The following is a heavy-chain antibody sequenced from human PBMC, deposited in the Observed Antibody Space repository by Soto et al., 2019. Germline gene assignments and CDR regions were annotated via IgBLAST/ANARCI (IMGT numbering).Heavy chain of an antibody. Sequence: QSQTLSLTCAISGDSVSSNSAAWNWIRQSPSRGLEWLGRTYYRSKWYNDYAVSVKSRITINPDTSKNQFSLQLNSVTPEDTAVYYCARDPSGGEQWTLGNDAFDIWGQGTMVTVSS. V-gene: IGHV6-1*01. CDR2: TYYRSKWYN. CDR3: ARDPSGGEQWTLGNDAFDI. CDR1: GDSVSSNSAA. J-gene: IGHJ3*02. D-gene: IGHD6-19*01.